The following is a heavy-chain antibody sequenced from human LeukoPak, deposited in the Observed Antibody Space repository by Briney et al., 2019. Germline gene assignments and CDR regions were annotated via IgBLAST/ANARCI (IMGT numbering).Heavy chain of an antibody. Sequence: GGSLRLSCAASGFIFSSYSMNWVRQAPGKGLEWVSSISSSSSYIYYADSVKGRFTISRDNAKNSLYLQMNSLRAEDTAVYYCARDFATWFGESYLAYYMDVWGKGTTVTISS. D-gene: IGHD3-10*01. CDR3: ARDFATWFGESYLAYYMDV. V-gene: IGHV3-21*01. J-gene: IGHJ6*03. CDR2: ISSSSSYI. CDR1: GFIFSSYS.